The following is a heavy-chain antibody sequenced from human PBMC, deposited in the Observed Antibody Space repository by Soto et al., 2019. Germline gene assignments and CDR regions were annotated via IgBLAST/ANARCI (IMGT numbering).Heavy chain of an antibody. CDR3: EKDYRWFGELSASGP. CDR1: GFTFSSYG. D-gene: IGHD3-10*01. J-gene: IGHJ5*02. V-gene: IGHV3-30*18. CDR2: ISYDGSNK. Sequence: PGGSLRLSCSASGFTFSSYGMHWVRQAPGKGLEWVAVISYDGSNKYYADSVKGRFTISRDNSKNTLYLQMNSLRAEDTAVYYCEKDYRWFGELSASGPWGQGTLVTVSS.